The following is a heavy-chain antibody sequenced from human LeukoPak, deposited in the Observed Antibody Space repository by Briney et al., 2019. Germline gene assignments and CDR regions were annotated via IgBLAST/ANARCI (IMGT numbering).Heavy chain of an antibody. CDR3: AGPQGTPSDY. J-gene: IGHJ4*02. Sequence: SETLSLTCTISGGSISSGDYYWSWIRQPPGKGLEWIGEINHSGSTNYNPSLKSRVTISVDTSKNQFSLKLSSVTAADTAVYYCAGPQGTPSDYWGQGTLVTVSS. CDR2: INHSGST. CDR1: GGSISSGDYY. V-gene: IGHV4-39*07.